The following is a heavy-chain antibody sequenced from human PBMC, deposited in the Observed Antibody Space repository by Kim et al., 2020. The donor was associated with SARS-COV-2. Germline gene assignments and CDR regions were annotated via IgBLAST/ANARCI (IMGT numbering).Heavy chain of an antibody. CDR3: AREDIYCSSTSCYPYGMDV. CDR1: GYTFTSYA. V-gene: IGHV7-4-1*02. Sequence: ASVKVSCKASGYTFTSYAMNWVRQAPGQGLEWMGWINTNTGNPTYAQGFTGRFVFSLDTSVSTAYLQISSLKAEDTAVYYCAREDIYCSSTSCYPYGMDVWGPGTTVTVSS. J-gene: IGHJ6*02. CDR2: INTNTGNP. D-gene: IGHD2-2*01.